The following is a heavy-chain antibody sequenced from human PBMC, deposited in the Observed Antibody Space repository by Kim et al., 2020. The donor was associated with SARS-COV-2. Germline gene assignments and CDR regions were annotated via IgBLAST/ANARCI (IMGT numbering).Heavy chain of an antibody. CDR3: ARGLGWLPF. V-gene: IGHV4-34*01. J-gene: IGHJ3*01. Sequence: RSTNYNPSLRSRLPLSVDTSRDQFTLKLSSVTAADTAVYYCARGLGWLPFWGQGTMVTVSS. CDR2: RST. D-gene: IGHD5-12*01.